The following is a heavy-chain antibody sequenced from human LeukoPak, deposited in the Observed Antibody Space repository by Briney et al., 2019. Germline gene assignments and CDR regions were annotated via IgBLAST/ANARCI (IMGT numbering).Heavy chain of an antibody. Sequence: PSETLSLTCTVSGASISGGGYYWGWIRQSPGKGLEWIGNIYPGSGSTYYNPSLRSRVAISIDTSKNQFSLKVTSVTAPAPAVYYCAPAPSSAWLEKWFDPGGQGTLVTVSS. CDR2: IYPGSGST. V-gene: IGHV4-39*01. J-gene: IGHJ5*02. CDR1: GASISGGGYY. D-gene: IGHD6-19*01. CDR3: APAPSSAWLEKWFDP.